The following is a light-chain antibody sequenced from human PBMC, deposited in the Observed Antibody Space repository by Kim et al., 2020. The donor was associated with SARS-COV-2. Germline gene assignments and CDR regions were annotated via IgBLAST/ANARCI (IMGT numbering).Light chain of an antibody. V-gene: IGKV3-15*01. CDR1: QSVSSN. J-gene: IGKJ4*01. CDR3: QQYNNWPPLT. CDR2: GAS. Sequence: EIVMTQSPATLSVSPGERATLSCRASQSVSSNLAWYQQQPGQAPRLLFYGASTRATGIPARFSGSGSGTEFTLTISSLQSEDFAVYYCQQYNNWPPLTFGGGTKVYIK.